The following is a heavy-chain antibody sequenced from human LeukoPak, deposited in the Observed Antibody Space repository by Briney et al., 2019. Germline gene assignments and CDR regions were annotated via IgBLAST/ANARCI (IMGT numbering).Heavy chain of an antibody. CDR2: ISSSSSTI. J-gene: IGHJ6*02. CDR3: AREYYYDSSGGYYYYGMDV. D-gene: IGHD3-22*01. V-gene: IGHV3-48*01. CDR1: GFTFSSYS. Sequence: PGGSLRLSCAASGFTFSSYSMNWVRQAPGKGLEWVSYISSSSSTIYYADSVKGRFTISRDNAKNSLYLQMNSLRSEDTAVYYCAREYYYDSSGGYYYYGMDVWGQGTTVTVSS.